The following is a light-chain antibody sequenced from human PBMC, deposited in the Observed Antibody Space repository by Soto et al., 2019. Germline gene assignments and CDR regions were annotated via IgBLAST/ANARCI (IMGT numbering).Light chain of an antibody. J-gene: IGLJ2*01. CDR3: SSFTSSNTVL. CDR2: NVS. CDR1: SSDVGGYNY. Sequence: QSALTQPASVSGSPGQSITISCTGTSSDVGGYNYVSWYQQHPGKAPKLIIYNVSNRPSGVSNRFSGSKSGNTASLTISGRQADDEGHYYCSSFTSSNTVLFGGGTKVTVL. V-gene: IGLV2-14*01.